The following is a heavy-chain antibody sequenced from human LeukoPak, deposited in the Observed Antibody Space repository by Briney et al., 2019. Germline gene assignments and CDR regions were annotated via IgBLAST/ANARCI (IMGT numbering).Heavy chain of an antibody. Sequence: GGSLRLSCAASGFTFSSYGMHWVRQAPGKGLEWVSYISSSSSTIYYADSVKGRFTISRDNAKNSLYLQMNSLRAEDTAVYYCARAPGYNWNSGTFDYWGQGTLVTVSS. CDR3: ARAPGYNWNSGTFDY. D-gene: IGHD1-7*01. J-gene: IGHJ4*02. CDR1: GFTFSSYG. V-gene: IGHV3-48*01. CDR2: ISSSSSTI.